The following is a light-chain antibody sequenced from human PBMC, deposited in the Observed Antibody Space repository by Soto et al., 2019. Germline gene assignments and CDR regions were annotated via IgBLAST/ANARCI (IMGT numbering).Light chain of an antibody. CDR1: SGHSSYA. CDR3: QTWGTAIHDVV. Sequence: QSVLTQSPSASASLGASVKLTCTLSSGHSSYAIAWHQQQPEKGPRYLTKLNSDGSHSKGDGIPDRFSGSSSGAERHLTISSLQSEDEADYYCQTWGTAIHDVVFGGGTKVTVL. J-gene: IGLJ2*01. CDR2: LNSDGSH. V-gene: IGLV4-69*01.